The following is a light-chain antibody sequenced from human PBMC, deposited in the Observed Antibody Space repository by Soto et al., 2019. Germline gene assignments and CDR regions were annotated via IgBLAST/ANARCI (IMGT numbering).Light chain of an antibody. V-gene: IGKV1-39*01. CDR3: QQTYTTPYS. CDR2: GTS. Sequence: DIQMTQSPPSLSASVGDRVTITCRASQSASNYLHWYQQKPGKVPKLLIYGTSSLQSGVPSRFAGSGSETDFTLTISSLQLDDLATYYCQQTYTTPYSFGGGTKVEI. CDR1: QSASNY. J-gene: IGKJ2*03.